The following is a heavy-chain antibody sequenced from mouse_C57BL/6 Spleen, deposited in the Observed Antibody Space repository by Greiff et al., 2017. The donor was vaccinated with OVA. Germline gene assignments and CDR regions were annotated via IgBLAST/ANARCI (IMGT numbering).Heavy chain of an antibody. CDR3: ARPPGSSHYFDY. CDR1: GFTFSSYG. V-gene: IGHV5-6*01. J-gene: IGHJ2*01. Sequence: EVHLVESGGDLVKPGGSLKLSCAASGFTFSSYGMSWVRQTPDKRLEWVATISSGGSYTYYPDSVKGRFTISRDNAKNTLYLQMSSLKSEDTAMYYCARPPGSSHYFDYWGQGTTLTVSS. CDR2: ISSGGSYT. D-gene: IGHD1-1*01.